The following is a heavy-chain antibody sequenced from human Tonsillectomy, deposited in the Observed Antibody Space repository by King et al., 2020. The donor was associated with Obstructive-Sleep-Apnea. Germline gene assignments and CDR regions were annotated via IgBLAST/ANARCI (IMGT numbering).Heavy chain of an antibody. Sequence: QLVQSGAEVKKPGSSVKVSCKASGGTFSSYAISWVRQAPGQGLEWMGGIIPIFGTANYAQKFQGRVTITADESTSTAYMELSSLRSEDTAVYYWAREPIVVVPAAIGGGGWARFDYWGQGTLVTVSS. V-gene: IGHV1-69*01. D-gene: IGHD2-2*01. CDR2: IIPIFGTA. CDR1: GGTFSSYA. J-gene: IGHJ4*02. CDR3: AREPIVVVPAAIGGGGWARFDY.